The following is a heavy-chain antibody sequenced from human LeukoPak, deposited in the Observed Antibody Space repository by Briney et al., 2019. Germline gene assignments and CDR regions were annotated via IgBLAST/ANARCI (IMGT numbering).Heavy chain of an antibody. Sequence: ASVKVSCKASGYTFTSYGISWVRQAPGQGLEWMGWISAYNGNTNYAQKLQGRVTMTTDTSTSTAYMELRSLRSDDTAVYYCARVAVPSRSVVFLGYWGQGTLVTVSS. CDR3: ARVAVPSRSVVFLGY. J-gene: IGHJ4*02. D-gene: IGHD6-6*01. CDR1: GYTFTSYG. CDR2: ISAYNGNT. V-gene: IGHV1-18*01.